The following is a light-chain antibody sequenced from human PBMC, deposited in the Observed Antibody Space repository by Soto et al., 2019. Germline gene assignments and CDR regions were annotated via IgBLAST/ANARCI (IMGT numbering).Light chain of an antibody. Sequence: QSALTQPPSVSGSPGQSVTISCTGTSSDIGYHNRVSWYQQPPGTAPKLMIYEVSTRYSGVPDRFSGSKSGNTASLTISGLQAEDEADYYWSSFASSATLVFGGGTKVTVL. J-gene: IGLJ3*02. CDR2: EVS. CDR1: SSDIGYHNR. V-gene: IGLV2-18*02. CDR3: SSFASSATLV.